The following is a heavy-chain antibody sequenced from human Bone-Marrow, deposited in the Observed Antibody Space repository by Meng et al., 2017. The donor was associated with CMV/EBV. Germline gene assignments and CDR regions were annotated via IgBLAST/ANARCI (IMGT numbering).Heavy chain of an antibody. Sequence: ETLSLTCTVSGGSISSSSYYWGWIRQPPGKGLEWIGSIYYSGSTYYNTSLKSRVTISVDTSKNQFSLKLSSVTAADTAVYYCASSVAMVSWFDPWGQGTLVTVSS. J-gene: IGHJ5*02. D-gene: IGHD5-12*01. CDR3: ASSVAMVSWFDP. CDR1: GGSISSSSYY. V-gene: IGHV4-39*07. CDR2: IYYSGST.